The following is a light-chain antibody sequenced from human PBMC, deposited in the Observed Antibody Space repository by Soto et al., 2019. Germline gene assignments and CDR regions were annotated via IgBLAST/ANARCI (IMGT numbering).Light chain of an antibody. CDR1: SSDVGGYNY. V-gene: IGLV2-8*01. CDR3: SSYAGSNNLGV. CDR2: EVS. Sequence: QSALTQPPSASGSPGQSVTISCTGTSSDVGGYNYVSWYQQHPGKAPKLMIYEVSKRPSGVPDRFSDSKSGNTASLTVSGLQPEDEADYYCSSYAGSNNLGVFGGGTKLTVL. J-gene: IGLJ3*02.